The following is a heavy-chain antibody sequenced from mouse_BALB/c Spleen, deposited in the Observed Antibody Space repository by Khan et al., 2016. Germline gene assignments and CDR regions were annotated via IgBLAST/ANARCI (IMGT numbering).Heavy chain of an antibody. CDR1: DYTFSSYW. V-gene: IGHV1-9*01. J-gene: IGHJ1*01. Sequence: QIQLVQSGAELMKPGASVKISCKATDYTFSSYWIEWVKQRPGHGLEWIGEILPGSGRTNYNEKFKGKATFTAETSSNTAYMQLSSLTSEDSAVXACARRGCNYWYFDVWGAGTTVTVSA. CDR3: ARRGCNYWYFDV. CDR2: ILPGSGRT. D-gene: IGHD3-3*01.